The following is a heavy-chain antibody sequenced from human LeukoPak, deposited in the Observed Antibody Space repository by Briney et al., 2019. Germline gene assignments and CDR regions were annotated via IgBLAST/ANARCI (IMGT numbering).Heavy chain of an antibody. J-gene: IGHJ4*02. V-gene: IGHV4-39*01. CDR2: IYYSGGT. CDR1: GGTISSSSYY. CDR3: AGYRSSTSCFDY. Sequence: SETLSLTCTVSGGTISSSSYYWGWIRQPPGKGLEWIGSIYYSGGTYYNPSLKSRVTISVDTSKNQFSLKLSSVTAADTAVYYCAGYRSSTSCFDYWGQGTLVIVSS. D-gene: IGHD2-2*01.